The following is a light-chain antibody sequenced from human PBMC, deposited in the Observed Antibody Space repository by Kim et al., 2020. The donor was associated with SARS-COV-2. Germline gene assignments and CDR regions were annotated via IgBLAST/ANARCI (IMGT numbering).Light chain of an antibody. J-gene: IGLJ2*01. CDR1: SLRSYY. CDR2: GKN. V-gene: IGLV3-19*01. CDR3: KSRGTSGNVV. Sequence: SSELTQDPAVSVALGQTVRITCRGDSLRSYYATWYQQKPGQAPVLVMYGKNNRPSGIPDRFSGSSSGNTASLTITGAQAEDEADYYCKSRGTSGNVVFGGGTQLTVL.